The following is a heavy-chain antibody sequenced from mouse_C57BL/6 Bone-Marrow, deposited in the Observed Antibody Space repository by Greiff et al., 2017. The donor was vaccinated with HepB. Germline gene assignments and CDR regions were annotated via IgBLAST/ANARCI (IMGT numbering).Heavy chain of an antibody. V-gene: IGHV1-64*01. D-gene: IGHD1-1*01. CDR1: GYTFTSYW. CDR2: IHPNSGST. CDR3: ALQYYGSSYRWYFDV. Sequence: QVQLQQPGAELVKPGASVKLSCKASGYTFTSYWMHWVKQRPGQGLEWIGMIHPNSGSTNYNEKFKSKATLTVDKSSSTAYMQLSSLTSEDSAVYYCALQYYGSSYRWYFDVWGTGTTVTVSS. J-gene: IGHJ1*03.